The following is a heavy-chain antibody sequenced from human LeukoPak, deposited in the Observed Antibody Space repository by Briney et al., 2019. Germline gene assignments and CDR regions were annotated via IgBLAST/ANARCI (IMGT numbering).Heavy chain of an antibody. CDR1: GGSFSGYY. J-gene: IGHJ4*02. D-gene: IGHD3-22*01. V-gene: IGHV4-34*01. CDR2: INHSGST. CDR3: ARGRGSSGYYHPYYFDY. Sequence: SETLSLTCAVYGGSFSGYYWSWIRQPPGKGLEWIGEINHSGSTTYNPSLKSRVTISVDTSKNQFSLKLSSVTAADTAVYYCARGRGSSGYYHPYYFDYWGQGTLVTVSS.